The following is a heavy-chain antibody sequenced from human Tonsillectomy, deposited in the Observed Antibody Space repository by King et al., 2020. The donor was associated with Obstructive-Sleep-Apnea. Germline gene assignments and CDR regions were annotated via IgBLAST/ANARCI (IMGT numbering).Heavy chain of an antibody. CDR3: ARDRGVGASGYDY. V-gene: IGHV3-11*06. CDR1: GFTFGDYY. D-gene: IGHD1-26*01. Sequence: VQLVESGGGLVKPGGSLRLSCAASGFTFGDYYMGWIRQAPGKGLEWVSYISGSSGYTDYADSVKGRFTISRDNAKRSLYLQMNSLRVEDTATYYCARDRGVGASGYDYWGQGTLVTVSS. J-gene: IGHJ4*02. CDR2: ISGSSGYT.